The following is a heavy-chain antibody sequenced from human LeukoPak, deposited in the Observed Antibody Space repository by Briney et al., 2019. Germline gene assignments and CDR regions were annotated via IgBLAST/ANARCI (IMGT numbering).Heavy chain of an antibody. V-gene: IGHV3-30*04. Sequence: EGSLRLSCEASGFTFSTFPMHWVRQTPDKRLEWVAVISDDGRDTYYADSVKGRFTISRDNSKNTLYLQMNSLSPEDTAVVYCARVGRVSIYPSYMDVWGKGTTVTVSS. D-gene: IGHD6-6*01. CDR1: GFTFSTFP. CDR3: ARVGRVSIYPSYMDV. J-gene: IGHJ6*03. CDR2: ISDDGRDT.